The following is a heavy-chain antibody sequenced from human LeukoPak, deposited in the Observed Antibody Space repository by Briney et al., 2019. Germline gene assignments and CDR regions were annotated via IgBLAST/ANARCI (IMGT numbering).Heavy chain of an antibody. CDR3: ASPHYYGSGSYYNAYYGMDV. CDR2: INAGNGYT. CDR1: GYTFTSYA. Sequence: ASVKVSCKASGYTFTSYAMHWVRQAPGQRLEWMGWINAGNGYTKYSQKFQGRVTITRDTSASTAYMELSSLRSEDTAVYYCASPHYYGSGSYYNAYYGMDVWGQGTTVTVSS. D-gene: IGHD3-10*01. V-gene: IGHV1-3*01. J-gene: IGHJ6*02.